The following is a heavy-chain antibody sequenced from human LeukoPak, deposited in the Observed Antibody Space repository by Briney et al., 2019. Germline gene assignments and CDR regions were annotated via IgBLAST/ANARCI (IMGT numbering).Heavy chain of an antibody. CDR1: GYTFSSYG. CDR3: ARDVGDIVTIPAAISVP. Sequence: GASVKVSCKASGYTFSSYGISWVRQAPGQGLEWMGWISAYNGNTNYAHMVQGRVTMTTDTSTSTAYMEVRSLRSDDTAMYYCARDVGDIVTIPAAISVPWGQGTLVPVSS. J-gene: IGHJ5*02. CDR2: ISAYNGNT. D-gene: IGHD2-2*01. V-gene: IGHV1-18*01.